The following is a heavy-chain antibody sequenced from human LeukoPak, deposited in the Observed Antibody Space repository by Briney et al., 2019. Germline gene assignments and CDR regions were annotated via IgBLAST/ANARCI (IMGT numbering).Heavy chain of an antibody. Sequence: SETLSLTYAISGASISSYYWSCIRQPPGRGLEWVGYISYGGSTNYNPSLKSRVTISVDTSTNHFSLKLSSVTAADTAVYYCGTGIFGLVLNPFDLWGRGTMVTVSS. CDR3: GTGIFGLVLNPFDL. D-gene: IGHD3-3*01. CDR2: ISYGGST. J-gene: IGHJ3*01. V-gene: IGHV4-59*01. CDR1: GASISSYY.